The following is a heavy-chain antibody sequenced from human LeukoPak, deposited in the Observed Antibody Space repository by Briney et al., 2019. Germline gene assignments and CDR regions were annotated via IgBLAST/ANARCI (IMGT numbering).Heavy chain of an antibody. V-gene: IGHV4-28*01. CDR1: GYSISSSNW. CDR3: AATYLSSTSWEAMDV. CDR2: IYYSGST. J-gene: IGHJ6*04. D-gene: IGHD2-2*01. Sequence: SDTLSLTCAVSGYSISSSNWWGWIRQPPGKGLEWIGYIYYSGSTYYNPSLKSRVTVSVDTSKNQFSLKLSSVTAVDTAVYYCAATYLSSTSWEAMDVWGKGTTVIVSS.